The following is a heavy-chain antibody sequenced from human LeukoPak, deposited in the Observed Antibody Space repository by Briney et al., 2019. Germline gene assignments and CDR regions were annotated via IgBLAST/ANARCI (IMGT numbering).Heavy chain of an antibody. CDR2: INHSGST. V-gene: IGHV4-34*01. Sequence: PPETLSLTCAVYGGSFSGYYWSWIRQPPGKGLEWIGEINHSGSTNYNPSLKSRVTISVDTSKNQFSLKLSSVTAADTAVYYCADRTYSSSSEFDYWGQGTLVTVSS. J-gene: IGHJ4*02. CDR3: ADRTYSSSSEFDY. D-gene: IGHD6-6*01. CDR1: GGSFSGYY.